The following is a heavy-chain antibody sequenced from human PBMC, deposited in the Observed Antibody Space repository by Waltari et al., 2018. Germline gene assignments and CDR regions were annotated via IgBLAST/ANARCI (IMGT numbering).Heavy chain of an antibody. CDR2: ISGAGENS. CDR3: AKDQGYAGKDGDLRH. D-gene: IGHD2-2*01. Sequence: EVQLVESGGGLVQPGGSLKLSCGVSGFRFSKYAMGWVRQAAGKGLDWVSGISGAGENSYYADSVKCRFTISRYNSKNILFLQMNSLRAEDTAVYYCAKDQGYAGKDGDLRHWGQGSLVSVSS. V-gene: IGHV3-23*04. CDR1: GFRFSKYA. J-gene: IGHJ1*01.